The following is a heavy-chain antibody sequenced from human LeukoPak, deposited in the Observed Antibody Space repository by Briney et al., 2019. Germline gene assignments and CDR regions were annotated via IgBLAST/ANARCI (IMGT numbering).Heavy chain of an antibody. Sequence: PGGSLRLSCAASGFTFSSYWMSWVRQAPGKGLEWVANIKQDGSEKYYVDSVKGRFTISRDNAKNSLYLQMNSLRAEDTAVYYCARDRYCSGGSCFDAFDIWGQGTMSPSLQ. V-gene: IGHV3-7*01. D-gene: IGHD2-15*01. J-gene: IGHJ3*02. CDR1: GFTFSSYW. CDR3: ARDRYCSGGSCFDAFDI. CDR2: IKQDGSEK.